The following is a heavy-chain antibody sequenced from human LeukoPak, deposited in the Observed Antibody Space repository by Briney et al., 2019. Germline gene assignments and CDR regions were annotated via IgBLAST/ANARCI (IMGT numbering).Heavy chain of an antibody. Sequence: PGGSLRLSCAASGFTFSNYAMSWVRQAPGKGLEWVSAISGSGDTTYYADSVMGRFTISRDNSMNTLYLQMNSLRAEDTAVYYCAKDLLAGNIYGRFDNWGQGTLVTVSS. J-gene: IGHJ4*02. D-gene: IGHD5-18*01. CDR2: ISGSGDTT. CDR1: GFTFSNYA. V-gene: IGHV3-23*01. CDR3: AKDLLAGNIYGRFDN.